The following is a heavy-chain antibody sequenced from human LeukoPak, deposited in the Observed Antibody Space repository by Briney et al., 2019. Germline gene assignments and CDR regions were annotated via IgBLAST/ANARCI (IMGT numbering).Heavy chain of an antibody. Sequence: GRSLRLSCAASGFTFSSYGMHWVRQAPGKGLEWVAVIWYDGSNKYYADSVKGRFTISRDNSKNTLYLQMNSLSAEDTAVYYCAKSYDTSGRRAFDIWGQGTMVTVSS. CDR1: GFTFSSYG. J-gene: IGHJ3*02. D-gene: IGHD3-22*01. V-gene: IGHV3-33*06. CDR3: AKSYDTSGRRAFDI. CDR2: IWYDGSNK.